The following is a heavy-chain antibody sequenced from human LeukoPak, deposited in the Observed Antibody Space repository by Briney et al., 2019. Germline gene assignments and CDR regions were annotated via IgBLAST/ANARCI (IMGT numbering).Heavy chain of an antibody. CDR2: NSSSGDTT. J-gene: IGHJ4*02. Sequence: QPGGSVRLSCAASGFTFSSYAMNWVRQAPGRGLEWVPVNSSSGDTTYYSDPVKGRFINSRDNSKNTLYLQMNSLRAEDTAVYYCAKAGIAVPATPEYCGQGTQVTVSS. CDR1: GFTFSSYA. CDR3: AKAGIAVPATPEY. V-gene: IGHV3-23*01. D-gene: IGHD6-19*01.